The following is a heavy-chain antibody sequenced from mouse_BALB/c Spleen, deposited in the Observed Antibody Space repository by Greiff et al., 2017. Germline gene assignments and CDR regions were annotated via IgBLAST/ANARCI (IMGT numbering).Heavy chain of an antibody. CDR2: ISYSGST. CDR1: GYSITSDYA. D-gene: IGHD2-4*01. J-gene: IGHJ2*01. V-gene: IGHV3-2*02. Sequence: EVKLMESGPGLVKPSQSLSLTCTVTGYSITSDYAWNWIRQFPGNKLEWMGYISYSGSTSYNPSLKSRISITRDTSKNQFFLQLNSVTTEDTATYYCARRDYDYDFDYWGQGTTLTVSS. CDR3: ARRDYDYDFDY.